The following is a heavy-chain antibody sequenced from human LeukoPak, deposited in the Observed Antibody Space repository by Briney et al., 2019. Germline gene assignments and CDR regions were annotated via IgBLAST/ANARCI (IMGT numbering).Heavy chain of an antibody. CDR3: ASHYSSGYYPRWIDY. CDR1: GGTFSSYA. J-gene: IGHJ4*02. Sequence: SVKVSCKASGGTFSSYAISWVRQAPGQGLEWMGGIIPIFGTANYAQKFQGRVTITADESTSTAYMELSSLRSEDTAVYYCASHYSSGYYPRWIDYWGQGTLVTVSS. D-gene: IGHD3-22*01. V-gene: IGHV1-69*13. CDR2: IIPIFGTA.